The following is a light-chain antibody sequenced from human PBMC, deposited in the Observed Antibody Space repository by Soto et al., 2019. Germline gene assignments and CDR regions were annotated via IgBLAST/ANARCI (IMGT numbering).Light chain of an antibody. V-gene: IGKV1D-13*01. CDR3: QQCNNYPFT. Sequence: IPMTQSPSSLSASVGDRVTITCLASHGSSSALAWYQQKPGKAPKLLIYDASSLESGVPSRFSGSGSGTDFTLNISSLQPEDFATYYCQQCNNYPFTFGGGTKVDIK. CDR1: HGSSSA. J-gene: IGKJ4*01. CDR2: DAS.